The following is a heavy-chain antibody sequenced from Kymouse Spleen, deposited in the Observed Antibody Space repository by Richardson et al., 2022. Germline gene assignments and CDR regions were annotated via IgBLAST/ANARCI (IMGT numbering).Heavy chain of an antibody. V-gene: IGHV3-33*01. CDR2: IWYDGSNK. D-gene: IGHD1-26*01. J-gene: IGHJ4*02. CDR3: ARGIVGATPDY. CDR1: GFTFSSYG. Sequence: QVQLVESGGGVVQPGRSLRLSCAASGFTFSSYGMHWVRQAPGKGLEWVAVIWYDGSNKYYADSVKGRFTISRDNSKNTLYLQMNSLRAEDTAVYYCARGIVGATPDYWGQGTLVTVSS.